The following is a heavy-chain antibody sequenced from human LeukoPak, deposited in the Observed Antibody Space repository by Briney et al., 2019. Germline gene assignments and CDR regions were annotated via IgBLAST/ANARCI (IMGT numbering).Heavy chain of an antibody. CDR3: TRASSSISKSFDY. CDR2: IRSKAYGGTT. V-gene: IGHV3-49*03. D-gene: IGHD6-6*01. Sequence: PGGSLRLSCTASGFTFGDYAMSWFRQAPGKGLEWVGFIRSKAYGGTTEYAASVKGRFTISRDDSKSIAYLQMNSLKTEDTAVYYCTRASSSISKSFDYWGQGTLVTVSS. CDR1: GFTFGDYA. J-gene: IGHJ4*02.